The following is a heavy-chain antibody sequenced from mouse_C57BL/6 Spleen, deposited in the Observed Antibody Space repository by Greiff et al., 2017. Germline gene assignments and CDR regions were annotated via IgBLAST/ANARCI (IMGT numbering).Heavy chain of an antibody. V-gene: IGHV1-59*01. D-gene: IGHD2-3*01. Sequence: VQLQQPGAELVRPGTSVKLSCKASGYTFTSYWMHWVKQRPGQGLEWIGVIDPSDSYTNYNQKFKGKATLTVDTSSSTAYMQLSSLTSEDSAVYYCAIYDGYYVDYWGQGTTLTVSS. CDR1: GYTFTSYW. CDR3: AIYDGYYVDY. CDR2: IDPSDSYT. J-gene: IGHJ2*01.